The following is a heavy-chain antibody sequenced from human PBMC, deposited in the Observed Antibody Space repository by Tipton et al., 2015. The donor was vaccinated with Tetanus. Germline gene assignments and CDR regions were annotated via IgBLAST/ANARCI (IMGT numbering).Heavy chain of an antibody. J-gene: IGHJ3*02. CDR3: ASHYGSGSDDAFDI. D-gene: IGHD3-10*01. CDR1: GASVSSDGYY. Sequence: TLSLTCTVTGASVSSDGYYWSWVRQPPGQRPEWIGYIYHTGPANYNPSLKSRVTISVDTSKNQFSLSLTSVTAADTAVYYCASHYGSGSDDAFDIWGQGTMVTVSS. CDR2: IYHTGPA. V-gene: IGHV4-61*08.